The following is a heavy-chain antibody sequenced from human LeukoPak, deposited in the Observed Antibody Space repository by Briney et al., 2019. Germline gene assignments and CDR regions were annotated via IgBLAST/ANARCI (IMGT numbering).Heavy chain of an antibody. CDR2: VHYSGTT. CDR1: DGSITNHD. D-gene: IGHD3-22*01. CDR3: ARVVKEDYYDSSGYYTY. Sequence: SETLSLTCTVSDGSITNHDWSWVRQSPGKGLEFIGYVHYSGTTHYNPSLSSRVTISIDKSKNQFSLKLSSVTAADTAVYYCARVVKEDYYDSSGYYTYWGQGTLVTVSS. J-gene: IGHJ4*02. V-gene: IGHV4-59*11.